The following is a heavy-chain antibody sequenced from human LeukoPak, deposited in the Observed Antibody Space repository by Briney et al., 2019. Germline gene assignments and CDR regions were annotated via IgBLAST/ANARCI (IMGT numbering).Heavy chain of an antibody. Sequence: TLSLTCTVSGGSISSGGYYWSWIRQHPGKGLEWIGYIYYSGSTYYNPSLKSRVTISVDTSKNQFFLKLSSVTAADTAVYYCASYDSSGYYSNDAFDIWGQGTMVTVSS. CDR1: GGSISSGGYY. CDR3: ASYDSSGYYSNDAFDI. CDR2: IYYSGST. D-gene: IGHD3-22*01. J-gene: IGHJ3*02. V-gene: IGHV4-31*03.